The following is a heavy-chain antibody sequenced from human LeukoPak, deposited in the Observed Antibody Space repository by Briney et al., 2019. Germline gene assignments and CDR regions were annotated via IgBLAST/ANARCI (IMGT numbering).Heavy chain of an antibody. J-gene: IGHJ4*02. Sequence: GGSLRLSCAASGFTFSSYAMSWVRQAPGKGLEWVSAVSGSGGSTYYADSVKGRFTISRDNSKNTLYLQMNSLRAEDTAVYYCAKENYDSSGYYYERRSPFDYWGQGTLVTVSS. CDR3: AKENYDSSGYYYERRSPFDY. D-gene: IGHD3-22*01. V-gene: IGHV3-23*01. CDR2: VSGSGGST. CDR1: GFTFSSYA.